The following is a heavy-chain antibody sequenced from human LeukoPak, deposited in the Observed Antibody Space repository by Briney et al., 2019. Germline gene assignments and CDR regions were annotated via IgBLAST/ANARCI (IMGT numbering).Heavy chain of an antibody. V-gene: IGHV3-7*01. J-gene: IGHJ3*02. CDR1: RFTFCSSW. D-gene: IGHD2-8*01. CDR3: ARIVRGMVMPQNAFDI. Sequence: GGSLRLSCAASRFTFCSSWMSWVRQAPGKGLEGVANIKEDGSEKYHVDSVKGRFTISRDNAKNSLYLQMNSLRAEDTAVYYCARIVRGMVMPQNAFDIWGQGTMVTVSS. CDR2: IKEDGSEK.